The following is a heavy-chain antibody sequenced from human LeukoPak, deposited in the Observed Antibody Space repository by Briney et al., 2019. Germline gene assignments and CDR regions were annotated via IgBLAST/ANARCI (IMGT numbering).Heavy chain of an antibody. CDR1: GFTFSSYS. V-gene: IGHV3-21*01. D-gene: IGHD3-9*01. CDR3: ATAHILTGYYHLGGNHDY. J-gene: IGHJ4*02. CDR2: ISSSSSYI. Sequence: KPGGSLRLSCAASGFTFSSYSMNWVRQAPGKGLEWVSSISSSSSYIYYADSVKGRFTISRDNAKNSLYLQMNSLRAEDTAVYYCATAHILTGYYHLGGNHDYWGQGTLVTVSS.